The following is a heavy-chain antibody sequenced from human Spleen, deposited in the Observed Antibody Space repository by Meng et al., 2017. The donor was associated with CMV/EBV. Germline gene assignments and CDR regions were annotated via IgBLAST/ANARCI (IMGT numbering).Heavy chain of an antibody. CDR3: ARAGRRVVWFDP. Sequence: VSGGSSSSGDYYWSWIRQPPGKGLEWSGYIYYSGSTYYNPSLKSRVTISVDTSKNQFSLKLSSVTAADTAVYYCARAGRRVVWFDPWGQGTLVTVSS. CDR2: IYYSGST. D-gene: IGHD3-3*01. V-gene: IGHV4-30-4*08. J-gene: IGHJ5*02. CDR1: GGSSSSGDYY.